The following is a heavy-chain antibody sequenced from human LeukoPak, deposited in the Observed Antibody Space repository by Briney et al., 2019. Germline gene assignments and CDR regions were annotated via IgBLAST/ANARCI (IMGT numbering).Heavy chain of an antibody. V-gene: IGHV1-2*02. D-gene: IGHD4-17*01. J-gene: IGHJ5*02. CDR3: ARDDNDYGDFWFDP. Sequence: ASVKVSCKASGYTFTGYYMHWVRQAPGQGLEWMGWINPNSGGTNYARKFQGRVTMTRDTSISTAYMELSRLRSDDTAVYYCARDDNDYGDFWFDPWGQGTLVTVSS. CDR2: INPNSGGT. CDR1: GYTFTGYY.